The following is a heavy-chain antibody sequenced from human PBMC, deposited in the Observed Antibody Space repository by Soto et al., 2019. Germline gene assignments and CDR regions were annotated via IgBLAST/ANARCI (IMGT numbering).Heavy chain of an antibody. CDR2: ISWDGGST. CDR1: GFTFDDYA. V-gene: IGHV3-43D*03. D-gene: IGHD1-26*01. J-gene: IGHJ6*02. Sequence: GGSLRLSCAASGFTFDDYAMHWVRQAPGKGLEWVSLISWDGGSTYYADSVKGRFTISRDNSKNSLYLQMNSLRAEDTALYYCAKALSGSYYYYYGMDVWGQGTTVTVSS. CDR3: AKALSGSYYYYYGMDV.